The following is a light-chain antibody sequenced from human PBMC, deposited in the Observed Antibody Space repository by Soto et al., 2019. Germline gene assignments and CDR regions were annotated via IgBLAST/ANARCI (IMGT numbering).Light chain of an antibody. J-gene: IGLJ2*01. V-gene: IGLV2-14*01. CDR2: EVS. Sequence: QSALTQPASVSGSPGQSITISCTGTSSDVGLYNYVSWYQQHPGKAPKLIIYEVSSRPSGVSNRFSGSKSGNTASLTISGLQAEDEADYSCSSYTGSSTVLFGGGTQLTV. CDR1: SSDVGLYNY. CDR3: SSYTGSSTVL.